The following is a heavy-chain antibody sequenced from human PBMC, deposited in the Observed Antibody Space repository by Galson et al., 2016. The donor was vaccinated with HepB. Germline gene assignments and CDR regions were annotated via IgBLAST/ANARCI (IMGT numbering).Heavy chain of an antibody. CDR3: ARDLFLGGPVRDP. J-gene: IGHJ5*02. V-gene: IGHV3-33*01. D-gene: IGHD3-16*01. CDR1: GFIFSNFG. Sequence: SLRLSCAASGFIFSNFGFHWVRQAPGKGLEWVAVMLSDADNKYYAESVKGRFTISRDNSKNTLYLQMSSLRAEDTAVYYCARDLFLGGPVRDPWGQGTLVIVSS. CDR2: MLSDADNK.